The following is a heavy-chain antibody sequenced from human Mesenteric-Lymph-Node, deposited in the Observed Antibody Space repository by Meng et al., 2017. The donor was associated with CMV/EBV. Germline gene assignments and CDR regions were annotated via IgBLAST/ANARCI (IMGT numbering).Heavy chain of an antibody. V-gene: IGHV1-2*02. D-gene: IGHD2-2*02. CDR3: ARVGYCSSTSCYTDYYYYGMDV. Sequence: ASVKVSCKAYGYTFTTNWIHWVRQAPGQGLEWMGWINPKSGDTKYAQKLQGRVTMTRDTSISTAYMEVGSLRSDDTAVYYCARVGYCSSTSCYTDYYYYGMDVWGQGTTVTVSS. CDR2: INPKSGDT. J-gene: IGHJ6*02. CDR1: GYTFTTNW.